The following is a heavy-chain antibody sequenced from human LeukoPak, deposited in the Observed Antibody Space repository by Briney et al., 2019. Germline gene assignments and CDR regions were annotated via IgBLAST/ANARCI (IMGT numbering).Heavy chain of an antibody. CDR1: GGSFSNYF. Sequence: SETLSLTCSVSGGSFSNYFWSWIRQPAGKGLEWIGRIYPSGNTNYNPSLKSRVTLSVDTSKTQFYLSLSSVTAADTAVYYCARALDGSGSYYSTFPNWFDPWGQGTLVTVSS. J-gene: IGHJ5*02. D-gene: IGHD3-10*01. CDR3: ARALDGSGSYYSTFPNWFDP. V-gene: IGHV4-4*07. CDR2: IYPSGNT.